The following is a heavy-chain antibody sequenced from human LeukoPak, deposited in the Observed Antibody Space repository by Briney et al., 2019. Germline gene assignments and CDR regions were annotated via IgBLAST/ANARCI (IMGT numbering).Heavy chain of an antibody. CDR3: ARHRSGYDNPTNYYYYYMDV. J-gene: IGHJ6*03. V-gene: IGHV4-34*01. CDR2: IHNSGTT. Sequence: PSETLSLTCAVSGGPFSGYFWSWIRQSSGKGLEWIGEIHNSGTTNYNPSLNSRVTISEDTSKNQFYLNLSSVTAADTAVYYCARHRSGYDNPTNYYYYYMDVWGKGTTVTVSS. D-gene: IGHD5-12*01. CDR1: GGPFSGYF.